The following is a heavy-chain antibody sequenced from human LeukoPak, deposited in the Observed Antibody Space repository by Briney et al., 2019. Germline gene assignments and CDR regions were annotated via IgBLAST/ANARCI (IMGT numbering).Heavy chain of an antibody. CDR3: ARAGDYGDHFDY. CDR1: GFTFSSYA. V-gene: IGHV3-30*04. CDR2: ISYDGSNK. Sequence: GGSLRLSCAASGFTFSSYAMHWVRQAPGKGLEWVAVISYDGSNKYYADSVKGRFTISRDNSKNTLYLQMNSLRAEDTAVYYCARAGDYGDHFDYWGQGTLVTVSS. D-gene: IGHD4-17*01. J-gene: IGHJ4*02.